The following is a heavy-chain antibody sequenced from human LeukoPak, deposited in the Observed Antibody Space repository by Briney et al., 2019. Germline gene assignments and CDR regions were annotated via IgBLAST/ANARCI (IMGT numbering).Heavy chain of an antibody. J-gene: IGHJ4*02. Sequence: SETLSLTCTVSGGSISSYYWSWIRQPAGKGLEWIGRIYTSGSTNYNPSLKSRVTMSVDTSKNQFSLKLSSVTAADTAVYYCARGTDYYGSGSYYIIDYWGQGTLVTVSS. V-gene: IGHV4-4*07. CDR3: ARGTDYYGSGSYYIIDY. D-gene: IGHD3-10*01. CDR2: IYTSGST. CDR1: GGSISSYY.